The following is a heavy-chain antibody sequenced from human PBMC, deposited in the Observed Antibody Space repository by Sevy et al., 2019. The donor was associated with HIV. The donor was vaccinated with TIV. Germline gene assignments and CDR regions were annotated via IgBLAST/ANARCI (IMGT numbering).Heavy chain of an antibody. D-gene: IGHD3-10*01. CDR2: INPNSGGT. J-gene: IGHJ5*02. CDR1: GYTFTGYY. V-gene: IGHV1-2*02. CDR3: ARGGRTYYYGSGSYQGFDP. Sequence: ASVKVSCKASGYTFTGYYMHWVRQAPGQGLEWMGWINPNSGGTNYAQKFQGRVTMTRDTSISTAYMELSRLRSDDTAVYYCARGGRTYYYGSGSYQGFDPWGQGTLVTVSS.